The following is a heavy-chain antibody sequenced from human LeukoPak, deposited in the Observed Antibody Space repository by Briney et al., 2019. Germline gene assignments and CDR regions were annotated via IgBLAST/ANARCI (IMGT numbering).Heavy chain of an antibody. V-gene: IGHV3-9*01. CDR2: ISWNSGSI. CDR1: GSTFDDYA. CDR3: AKDIGNYLYYGMDV. J-gene: IGHJ6*02. D-gene: IGHD1-26*01. Sequence: PGRSLRLSCAASGSTFDDYAMHWVRQAPGKGLEWVSGISWNSGSIGYADSVKGRFTISRDNAKNSLYLQMNSLRAEDTALYYCAKDIGNYLYYGMDVWGQGTTVTVSS.